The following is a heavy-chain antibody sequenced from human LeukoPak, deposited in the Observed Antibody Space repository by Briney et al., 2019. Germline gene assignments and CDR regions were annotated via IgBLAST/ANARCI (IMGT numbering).Heavy chain of an antibody. CDR3: ARDVAGSGSL. Sequence: GGSLRLSCAASGFTFSSYWMHWVRQVPGKGLVWVARINEHGSIADYADSVKDRFTVSRDNAWHKLYLQMNSLRAEDTAVYYCARDVAGSGSLWGQGTLITVSS. CDR1: GFTFSSYW. CDR2: INEHGSIA. J-gene: IGHJ4*02. D-gene: IGHD3-10*01. V-gene: IGHV3-74*01.